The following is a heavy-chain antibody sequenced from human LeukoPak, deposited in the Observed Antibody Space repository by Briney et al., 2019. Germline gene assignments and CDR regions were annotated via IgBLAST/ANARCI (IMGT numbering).Heavy chain of an antibody. D-gene: IGHD5-12*01. CDR3: ARDRGGSGYDFDY. Sequence: PGGSLRLSCAASGFTFSSYWMHWVRQAPGKGLVWVSRINSGGSSTSYADSVKGRFTISRDNAKNTLYLQMNSLRAEDTAVYYCARDRGGSGYDFDYWGQGTLVTVSS. CDR1: GFTFSSYW. CDR2: INSGGSST. V-gene: IGHV3-74*01. J-gene: IGHJ4*02.